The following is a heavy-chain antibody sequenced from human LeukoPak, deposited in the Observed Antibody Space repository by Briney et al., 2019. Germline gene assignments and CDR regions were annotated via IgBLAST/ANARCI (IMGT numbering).Heavy chain of an antibody. V-gene: IGHV4-59*01. CDR2: IHYSGST. CDR3: ARTDSSGWYVFDY. Sequence: PSETLSLTCTVSGGSISSYYWGWIRQPPGKGLEWIGHIHYSGSTNHNPSLKSRVTISVDTSKNQFSLKLSSVTAADTAVYYCARTDSSGWYVFDYWGQGTLVTVSS. D-gene: IGHD6-19*01. CDR1: GGSISSYY. J-gene: IGHJ4*02.